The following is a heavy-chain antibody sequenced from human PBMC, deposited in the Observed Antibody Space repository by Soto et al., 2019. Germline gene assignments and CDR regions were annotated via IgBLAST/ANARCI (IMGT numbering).Heavy chain of an antibody. D-gene: IGHD1-26*01. CDR3: ARSPQVGATIDYFAY. J-gene: IGHJ4*02. CDR2: TWYDGSNN. Sequence: QVQLVESGGGAVQPGRSLRLSCAASGFTFSNYGMHWVRQAPGKGLEWVAVTWYDGSNNHYADSVKGRFTISRDNSKNTLYLQMDSLRPEDTVVYYCARSPQVGATIDYFAYWGQGTLVTVSS. CDR1: GFTFSNYG. V-gene: IGHV3-33*01.